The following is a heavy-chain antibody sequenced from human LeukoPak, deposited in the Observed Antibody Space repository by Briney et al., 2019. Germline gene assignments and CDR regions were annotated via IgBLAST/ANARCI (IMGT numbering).Heavy chain of an antibody. Sequence: SETLSLTCTVSGGSISSSSYYWGWIRQPPGKGLEWIGSIYYSGSTYYNPSLKSRVTISADTSKNQFSLKLSSVTAADTAVYYCARHDVEGTVDYSNYVDYWGQGTLVTVSS. CDR1: GGSISSSSYY. V-gene: IGHV4-39*01. D-gene: IGHD4-11*01. CDR2: IYYSGST. J-gene: IGHJ4*02. CDR3: ARHDVEGTVDYSNYVDY.